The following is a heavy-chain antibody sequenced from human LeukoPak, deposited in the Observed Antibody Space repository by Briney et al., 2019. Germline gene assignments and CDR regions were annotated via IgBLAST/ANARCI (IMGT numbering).Heavy chain of an antibody. D-gene: IGHD5-18*01. Sequence: SETLSLTCTVSGGSISSHYWSWIRQPPGKGLEWIGYMFDSGRTKDNPSLKSRLTLSADTSQSQFSLRLSSVTAADTAVYYCATIKRGYIYGYFDFWGQGILVTVSS. CDR3: ATIKRGYIYGYFDF. CDR1: GGSISSHY. J-gene: IGHJ4*01. V-gene: IGHV4-59*11. CDR2: MFDSGRT.